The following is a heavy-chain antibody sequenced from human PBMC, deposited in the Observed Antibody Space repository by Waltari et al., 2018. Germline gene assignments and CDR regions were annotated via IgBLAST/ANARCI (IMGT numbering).Heavy chain of an antibody. D-gene: IGHD6-13*01. CDR3: ARAAAAYRSWFDP. CDR2: IYHIGRI. Sequence: QVQLQESGPGLVKPSGTLSLTCAVSGGSISSSNWWSWVRQPPGKGLEWIGEIYHIGRINYNRSLQRRATRSVDKSKNQFSLQLSSVTAADTAVDYCARAAAAYRSWFDPWGQGTLVTVSS. J-gene: IGHJ5*02. CDR1: GGSISSSNW. V-gene: IGHV4-4*02.